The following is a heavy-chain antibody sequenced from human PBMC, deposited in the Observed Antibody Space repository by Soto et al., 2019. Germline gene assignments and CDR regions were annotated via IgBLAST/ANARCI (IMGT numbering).Heavy chain of an antibody. CDR3: ARDYLGSAYYYYGMDV. CDR2: IYYSGST. CDR1: GGSISSYY. V-gene: IGHV4-59*01. Sequence: PSETLSLTCTVSGGSISSYYWSWIRQPPGKGLEWIRYIYYSGSTNYTPSLECRVTISVDTSKNQFSLKLSSVTAADTAVYYCARDYLGSAYYYYGMDVWGQGTTVTVSS. J-gene: IGHJ6*02.